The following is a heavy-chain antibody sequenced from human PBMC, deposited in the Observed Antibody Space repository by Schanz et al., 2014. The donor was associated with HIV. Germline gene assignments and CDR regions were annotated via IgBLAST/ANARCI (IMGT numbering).Heavy chain of an antibody. V-gene: IGHV3-30*18. CDR1: GFTFSSYG. CDR3: AKDRNYYDSRYRGKGNYYYYYGMDV. D-gene: IGHD3-22*01. Sequence: QVQLVESGGGVVQPGRSLRLSCAASGFTFSSYGMHWVRQAPGKGLEWVAVISYDGTNKVYADSVKGRFTVSRDNSKNTLYLQLKSLRAEDTAVYYCAKDRNYYDSRYRGKGNYYYYYGMDVWGQGTTVTVSS. J-gene: IGHJ6*02. CDR2: ISYDGTNK.